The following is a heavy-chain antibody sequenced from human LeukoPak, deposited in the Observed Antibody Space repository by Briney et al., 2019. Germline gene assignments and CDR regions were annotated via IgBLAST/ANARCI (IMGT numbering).Heavy chain of an antibody. V-gene: IGHV4-39*01. D-gene: IGHD2-2*01. CDR3: ARHEYCSSTSCYVGANWFDP. CDR2: IYYSGSA. Sequence: SETLSLTCTVSGGSISSSSYYWGWIRQPPGKGLEWIGSIYYSGSAYYNPSLKSRVTISVDTSKNQFSLKLSSVTAADTAVYYCARHEYCSSTSCYVGANWFDPWGQGTLVTVSS. J-gene: IGHJ5*02. CDR1: GGSISSSSYY.